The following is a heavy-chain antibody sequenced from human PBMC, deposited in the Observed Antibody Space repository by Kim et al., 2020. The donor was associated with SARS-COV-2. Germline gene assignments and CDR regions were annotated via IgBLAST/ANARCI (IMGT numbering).Heavy chain of an antibody. CDR3: ARHRPTYYYYYYGMDV. CDR1: GYSFTSYW. J-gene: IGHJ6*02. Sequence: GESLKISCKGSGYSFTSYWISWVRQMPGKGLEWMGRIDPSDSYTNYSPSFQGHVTISADKSISTAYLQWSSLKASDTAMYYCARHRPTYYYYYYGMDVWGQGTTVTVSS. V-gene: IGHV5-10-1*01. CDR2: IDPSDSYT.